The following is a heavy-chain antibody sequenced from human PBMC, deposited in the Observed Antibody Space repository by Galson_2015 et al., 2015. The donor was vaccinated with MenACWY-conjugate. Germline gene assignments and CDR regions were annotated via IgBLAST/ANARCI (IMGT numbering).Heavy chain of an antibody. V-gene: IGHV5-51*01. J-gene: IGHJ6*02. CDR3: ATTSAPTRYYYGMAV. CDR1: GYSFTSYW. CDR2: IYPGDSDT. Sequence: QSGAEVTKPGESLKISCKGSGYSFTSYWIGWVRQMPGKGLEWMGIIYPGDSDTRYSPSFQSQVTISADKSISTAYLQWSSLKASSTAMYYCATTSAPTRYYYGMAVWGQGSTVTVSS. D-gene: IGHD1-1*01.